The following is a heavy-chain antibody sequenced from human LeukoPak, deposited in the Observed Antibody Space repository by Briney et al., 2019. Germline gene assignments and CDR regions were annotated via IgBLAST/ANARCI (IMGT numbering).Heavy chain of an antibody. CDR2: ISYDGSNK. D-gene: IGHD5-12*01. CDR1: GFTFSSYA. J-gene: IGHJ4*02. CDR3: VRIFYYSGYEPGYFDY. Sequence: PGGSLRLSCAASGFTFSSYAMHWVRQAPGKGLEWVAVISYDGSNKYYADSVKGRFTISRDNSKNTLYLQMNSLRAEDTAVYYCVRIFYYSGYEPGYFDYWGQGTLVTVSS. V-gene: IGHV3-30-3*01.